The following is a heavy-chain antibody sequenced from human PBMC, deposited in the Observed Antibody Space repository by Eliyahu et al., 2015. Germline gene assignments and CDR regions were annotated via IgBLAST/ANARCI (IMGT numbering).Heavy chain of an antibody. D-gene: IGHD5-24*01. J-gene: IGHJ6*02. CDR3: ASVNYRAFYGLDV. V-gene: IGHV4-39*07. CDR2: IDYTGRA. Sequence: QLQLQESGPRLXKPSQTLSLTCTVSXXSVPNSAYFWAWXRXPPGKGLEWIGNIDYTGRAYYNPSLRSRVSISTATSNNQFSLRLNSVTAADTAVYYCASVNYRAFYGLDVWGQGAMVTVSS. CDR1: XXSVPNSAYF.